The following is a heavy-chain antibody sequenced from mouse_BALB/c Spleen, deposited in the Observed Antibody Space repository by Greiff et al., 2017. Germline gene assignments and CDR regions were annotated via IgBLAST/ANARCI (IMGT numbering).Heavy chain of an antibody. CDR2: INPSSGYT. Sequence: QVQLKESGAELARPGASVKMSCKASGYTFTSYTMHWVKQRPGQGLEWIGYINPSSGYTNYNQKFKDKATLTADKSSSTAYMQLSSLTSEDSAVYYCARPTMITTFAYWGQGTLVTVSA. D-gene: IGHD2-4*01. CDR3: ARPTMITTFAY. V-gene: IGHV1-4*01. J-gene: IGHJ3*01. CDR1: GYTFTSYT.